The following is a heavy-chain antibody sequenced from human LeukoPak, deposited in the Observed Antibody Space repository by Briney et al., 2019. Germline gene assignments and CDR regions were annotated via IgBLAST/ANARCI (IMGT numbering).Heavy chain of an antibody. CDR1: GYTFTGYY. J-gene: IGHJ4*02. Sequence: ASVKVSCKASGYTFTGYYMHWVRQAPGQGLEWMGWIYPNSGGTNYAQKFQGRVTMTRDTSISTAYMELSRLRSDDTAVYYCARGCSITSCYFAPYLKDYWGQGTLVTVSS. V-gene: IGHV1-2*02. CDR3: ARGCSITSCYFAPYLKDY. CDR2: IYPNSGGT. D-gene: IGHD2-2*01.